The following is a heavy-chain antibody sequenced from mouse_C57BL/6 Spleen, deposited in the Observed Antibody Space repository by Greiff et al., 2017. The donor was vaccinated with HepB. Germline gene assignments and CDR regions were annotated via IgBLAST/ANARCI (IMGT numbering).Heavy chain of an antibody. CDR3: AREDSNYEGDAMDY. CDR1: GFSLTSYA. Sequence: VKLQESGPGLVAPSQSLSITCTVSGFSLTSYAISWVRQPPGKGLEWLGVIWTGGGTNYNSALKSRLSISKDNSKSQVFLKMNSLQTDDTARYYCAREDSNYEGDAMDYWGQGTSVTVSS. CDR2: IWTGGGT. D-gene: IGHD2-5*01. V-gene: IGHV2-9-1*01. J-gene: IGHJ4*01.